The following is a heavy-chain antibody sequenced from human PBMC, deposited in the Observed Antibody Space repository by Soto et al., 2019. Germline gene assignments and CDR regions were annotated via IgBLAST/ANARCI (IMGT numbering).Heavy chain of an antibody. J-gene: IGHJ4*02. CDR2: IGTAGDT. V-gene: IGHV3-13*01. CDR3: ARDISGYGFFDY. Sequence: SLRLSCAASGFTFSSYDMHWVRQATGKGLEWVSAIGTAGDTYYPGSVKGRFTISRENAKNSLYLQMNSLRAGDTAVYYCARDISGYGFFDYWGQGTLVTVSS. D-gene: IGHD5-12*01. CDR1: GFTFSSYD.